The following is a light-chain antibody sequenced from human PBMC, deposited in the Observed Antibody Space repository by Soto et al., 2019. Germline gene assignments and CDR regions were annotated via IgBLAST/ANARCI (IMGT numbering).Light chain of an antibody. CDR2: AAS. CDR3: QQSYSTPLT. CDR1: QGISTY. J-gene: IGKJ4*01. Sequence: DIQMTQSPSSLSASVGDRVTITFRARQGISTYLNWYQQKPGKAPKLLIYAASSLQSGVPSRFSGSGSGTDFTLTISSLQPEDFATYYCQQSYSTPLTFGGGTKVDI. V-gene: IGKV1-39*01.